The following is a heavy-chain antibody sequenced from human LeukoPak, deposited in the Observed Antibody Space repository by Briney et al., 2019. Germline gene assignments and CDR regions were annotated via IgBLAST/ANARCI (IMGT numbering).Heavy chain of an antibody. Sequence: GGSLRLSCAASGFTFSSYGMHWVRQAPGKGLEWVAFIRYDGSNKYYADSVKGRFTISRDNSKNTLYLQMNSLRAEDTAVYYCAKARRYFDWLIFDYWGQGTLVTVSS. CDR1: GFTFSSYG. CDR3: AKARRYFDWLIFDY. D-gene: IGHD3-9*01. J-gene: IGHJ4*02. V-gene: IGHV3-30*02. CDR2: IRYDGSNK.